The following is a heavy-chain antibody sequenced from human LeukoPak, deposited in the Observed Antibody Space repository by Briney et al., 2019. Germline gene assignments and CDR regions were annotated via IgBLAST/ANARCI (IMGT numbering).Heavy chain of an antibody. J-gene: IGHJ6*03. CDR3: ARAIRYSSGWEYYYYYMDV. D-gene: IGHD6-19*01. V-gene: IGHV1-69*04. Sequence: SVKVSCKASGGTFSSYAISWVRQAPGQGLEWMGRFIPILGIANYAQKFQGRVTITADKSTSTAYMELSSLRSEDTAAYYCARAIRYSSGWEYYYYYMDVWGKGTTVTVSS. CDR2: FIPILGIA. CDR1: GGTFSSYA.